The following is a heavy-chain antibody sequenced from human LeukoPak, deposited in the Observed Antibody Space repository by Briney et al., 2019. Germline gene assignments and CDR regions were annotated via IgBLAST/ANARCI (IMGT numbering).Heavy chain of an antibody. CDR2: ISSGSSYI. J-gene: IGHJ1*01. CDR3: ARASDSSGYYSYFDH. Sequence: PGRSLRLSCAASGFTFSSYSMNWVRQAPGKGLEWVSSISSGSSYIYYADSVKGRFTISRDNAKNSLYLQMNSLRAEDTAVYYCARASDSSGYYSYFDHWGQGTLVTVSS. V-gene: IGHV3-21*01. D-gene: IGHD3-22*01. CDR1: GFTFSSYS.